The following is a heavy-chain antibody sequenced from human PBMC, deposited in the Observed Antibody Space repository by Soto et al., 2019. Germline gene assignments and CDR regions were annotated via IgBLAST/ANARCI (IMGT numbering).Heavy chain of an antibody. CDR3: ARHGRGKVAGVVPAANFDY. D-gene: IGHD2-2*01. V-gene: IGHV4-59*08. CDR2: IYYSGST. Sequence: SETLSLTCTVSGGSISSYYLSWIRQPPGKGLEWIGYIYYSGSTNYNPSLKSRVTISVDTSKNQFSLKLSSVTAADTAVYYCARHGRGKVAGVVPAANFDYWGQGTLVTVSS. J-gene: IGHJ4*02. CDR1: GGSISSYY.